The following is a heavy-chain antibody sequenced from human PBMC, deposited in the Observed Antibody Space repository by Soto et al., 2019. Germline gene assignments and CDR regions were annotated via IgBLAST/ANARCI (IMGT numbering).Heavy chain of an antibody. D-gene: IGHD2-8*01. CDR2: INHSGST. CDR1: GGSFSGYY. J-gene: IGHJ6*02. Sequence: PSETLSLTCAVYGGSFSGYYWSWIRQPPGKGLEWIGEINHSGSTNYNPSLKSRVTISVDTSKNQFSLKLSSVTAADTAVYYCARGRRNGGSHYYYYYGMDVWGQGTTVTVSS. V-gene: IGHV4-34*01. CDR3: ARGRRNGGSHYYYYYGMDV.